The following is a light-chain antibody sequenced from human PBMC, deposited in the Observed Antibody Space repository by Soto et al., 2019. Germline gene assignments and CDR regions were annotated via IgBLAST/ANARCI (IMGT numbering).Light chain of an antibody. V-gene: IGLV1-40*01. CDR1: SSNIGAGYD. Sequence: QSVLTQPPSVSGAPGQRVTISCTVSSSNIGAGYDVHWYQPLPGTAPKLLIYGNSNRHSGVPDRFSGSKSGTSASLAITGLQAEDEADYYCQSYDSSLSGVVFGGGTKLTVL. J-gene: IGLJ2*01. CDR2: GNS. CDR3: QSYDSSLSGVV.